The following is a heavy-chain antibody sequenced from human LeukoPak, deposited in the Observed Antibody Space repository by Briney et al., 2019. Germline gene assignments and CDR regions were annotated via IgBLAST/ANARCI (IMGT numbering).Heavy chain of an antibody. CDR2: IRYDGSNK. CDR3: AKEGGYSSSFAEYFQH. V-gene: IGHV3-30*02. J-gene: IGHJ1*01. CDR1: GFTLSSYW. Sequence: GGSLRLSCAASGFTLSSYWMTWVRQAPGKGLEWVAFIRYDGSNKYYADSVKGRFTISRDNSKNTLYLQMNSLRAEDTAVYYCAKEGGYSSSFAEYFQHWGQGTLVTVSS. D-gene: IGHD6-6*01.